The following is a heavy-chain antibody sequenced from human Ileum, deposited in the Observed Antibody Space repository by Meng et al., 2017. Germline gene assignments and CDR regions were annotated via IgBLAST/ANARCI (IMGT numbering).Heavy chain of an antibody. CDR3: ARADYVRYFDL. Sequence: QGQLEGSGQGRGNPSETLSLPCAASGGSIESNDWWIWIRQPPGQGLEWIGEVYHSGSTHYNPSLQSRVTISIDNSKNRFSRSLNSVTAADTAIYYCARADYVRYFDLWGRGTLVTVSS. J-gene: IGHJ2*01. CDR1: GGSIESNDW. D-gene: IGHD3-10*02. CDR2: VYHSGST. V-gene: IGHV4-4*02.